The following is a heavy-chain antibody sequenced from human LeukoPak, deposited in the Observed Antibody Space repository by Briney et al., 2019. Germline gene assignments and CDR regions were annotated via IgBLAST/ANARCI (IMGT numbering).Heavy chain of an antibody. J-gene: IGHJ4*02. V-gene: IGHV3-21*01. D-gene: IGHD3-22*01. CDR1: GFTFSSYS. CDR3: ARTAADSSGYYLDY. Sequence: PGGSLSLSCAASGFTFSSYSMNWVRQAPGKGLEWVSSISSSSSYIYYADSVKGRFTISRDNAKNSLYLQMNSLRAEDTAVYYCARTAADSSGYYLDYWGQGTLVTVSS. CDR2: ISSSSSYI.